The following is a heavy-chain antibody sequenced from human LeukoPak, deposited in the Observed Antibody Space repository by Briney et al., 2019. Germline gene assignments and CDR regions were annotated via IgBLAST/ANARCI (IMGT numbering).Heavy chain of an antibody. J-gene: IGHJ5*02. Sequence: SETLSLTCTVSGGSISSYYWSWIRQPPGKGLEWIGYIYYSGSTNYNPSLKSRATISVDTSKNQFSLHLRSVTAADTAVYYCARGAGGSGIYYNRGLDPWGQGTLVTVSS. CDR1: GGSISSYY. D-gene: IGHD3-10*01. CDR3: ARGAGGSGIYYNRGLDP. V-gene: IGHV4-59*01. CDR2: IYYSGST.